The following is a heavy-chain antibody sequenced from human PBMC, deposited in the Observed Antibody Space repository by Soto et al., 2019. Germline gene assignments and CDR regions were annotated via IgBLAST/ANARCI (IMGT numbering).Heavy chain of an antibody. CDR2: IYYSGST. V-gene: IGHV4-39*01. Sequence: SETLSLTCTVSGGSISSSSYYWGWIRQPPGKGLEWIGSIYYSGSTYYNPSLKSRVTISVDTSKNQFSLKLSSVTAADTAVYYCERIMGSGYLDYWGQGNLVTVSS. J-gene: IGHJ4*02. CDR1: GGSISSSSYY. D-gene: IGHD3-22*01. CDR3: ERIMGSGYLDY.